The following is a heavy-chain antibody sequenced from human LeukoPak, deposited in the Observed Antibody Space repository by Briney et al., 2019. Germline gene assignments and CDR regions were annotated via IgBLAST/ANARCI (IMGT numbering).Heavy chain of an antibody. Sequence: GGSLRLSCAASGFTVSSNYMSWVRQAPGTGLEWVSVIYSGGSTYYADSVKGRFTISRDNSKNTLYLQMNSLRAEDTAVYYCAKDYLYNGVDCWGQGTLVTVSS. D-gene: IGHD3-10*01. V-gene: IGHV3-53*01. CDR3: AKDYLYNGVDC. CDR1: GFTVSSNY. CDR2: IYSGGST. J-gene: IGHJ4*02.